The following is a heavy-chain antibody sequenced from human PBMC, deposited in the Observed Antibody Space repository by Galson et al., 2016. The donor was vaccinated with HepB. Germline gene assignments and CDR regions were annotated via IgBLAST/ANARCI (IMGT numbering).Heavy chain of an antibody. CDR2: ISYIGST. CDR3: ARAVVGAFNWFDP. D-gene: IGHD1-26*01. Sequence: SETLSLTCSVSGGSINNYYWSWIRQPPGKGLEWIGYISYIGSTNSIPSLKGRVTISVDTSKNQFSLKLRSVTAADTAVYYCARAVVGAFNWFDPWGQGTLVPVS. V-gene: IGHV4-59*01. CDR1: GGSINNYY. J-gene: IGHJ5*02.